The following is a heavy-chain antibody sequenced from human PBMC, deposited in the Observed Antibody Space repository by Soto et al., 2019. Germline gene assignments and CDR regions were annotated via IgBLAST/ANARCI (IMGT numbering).Heavy chain of an antibody. J-gene: IGHJ4*02. CDR1: GYTFTTYA. D-gene: IGHD1-1*01. CDR3: ARGGTLLWFDY. CDR2: INAGNGNT. V-gene: IGHV1-3*05. Sequence: QVQLVHSGAEEKKPGASVKVSCEASGYTFTTYAIHWVRQAPGQGLEWMGWINAGNGNTKYSQKFQGRVTITRDTSASTAYMELSSLRSEDTALYYCARGGTLLWFDYWGQGTLVTVSS.